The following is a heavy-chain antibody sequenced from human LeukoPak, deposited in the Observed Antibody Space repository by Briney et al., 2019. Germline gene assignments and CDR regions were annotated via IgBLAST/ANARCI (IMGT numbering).Heavy chain of an antibody. CDR1: GFTFSIYA. Sequence: GGSLRLSCAGSGFTFSIYAMHWVRQAPGKGLEWVSTITATTRSTSYADSVKGRFTISRDNAKNSLYLQMNSLRAEDTAVYYCARVGWERSKGYAFDIWGQGTMVTVSS. J-gene: IGHJ3*02. CDR2: ITATTRST. V-gene: IGHV3-23*01. CDR3: ARVGWERSKGYAFDI. D-gene: IGHD1-26*01.